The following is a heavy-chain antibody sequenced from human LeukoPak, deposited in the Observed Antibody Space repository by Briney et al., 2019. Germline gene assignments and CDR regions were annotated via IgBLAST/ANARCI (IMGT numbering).Heavy chain of an antibody. V-gene: IGHV5-51*01. CDR1: GYSFTSYW. CDR3: ARAYYDILTGYYPTPSGTFDY. D-gene: IGHD3-9*01. J-gene: IGHJ4*02. CDR2: IYPGDSDT. Sequence: GESLKISCKGSGYSFTSYWIGWVRQMPGKGLEWMGIIYPGDSDTRYSPSFQGQVTISADKSISTAYLQWSSLKASDTAMYYCARAYYDILTGYYPTPSGTFDYWSQGTLVTVSS.